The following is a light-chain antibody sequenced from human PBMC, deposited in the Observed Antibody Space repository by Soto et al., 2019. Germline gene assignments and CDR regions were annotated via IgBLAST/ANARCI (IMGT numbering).Light chain of an antibody. CDR3: QSYDSSNPVV. J-gene: IGLJ2*01. CDR2: EDN. V-gene: IGLV6-57*04. CDR1: SGSIASNY. Sequence: NFMLNQPHSVSESPGKTVTISCTRSSGSIASNYVQWYQQRPGSAPTTVIYEDNQRPSGVPDRFSGSIDSSSNSASLTISGLKTEDEADYYCQSYDSSNPVVFGGGTKVTVL.